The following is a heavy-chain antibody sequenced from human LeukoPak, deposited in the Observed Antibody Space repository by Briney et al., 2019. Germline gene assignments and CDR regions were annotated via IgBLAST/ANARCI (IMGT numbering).Heavy chain of an antibody. V-gene: IGHV3-53*04. J-gene: IGHJ4*02. Sequence: PGGSLRLPCAASGFTVSSNYMSWVRQAPGKGLEWVSVIYSGGSTYYADSVKGRFTISRHNSKNTLYLQMNSLRAEDTAVYYCARVDVKGPFDYWGQGTLVTVSS. CDR2: IYSGGST. CDR3: ARVDVKGPFDY. D-gene: IGHD2/OR15-2a*01. CDR1: GFTVSSNY.